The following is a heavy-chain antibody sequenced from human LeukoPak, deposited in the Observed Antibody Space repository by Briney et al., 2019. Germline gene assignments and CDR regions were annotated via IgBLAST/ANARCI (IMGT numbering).Heavy chain of an antibody. CDR3: AREAYDSGNFRTDYYYMDV. CDR1: GYTFTGYY. J-gene: IGHJ6*03. CDR2: ICPNSGGT. D-gene: IGHD3-10*01. Sequence: GASVKVSCKASGYTFTGYYMHWVRQAPGQGLEWMGWICPNSGGTNYAQKFQGRVTVTRDTSISTAYMELSRLRSDDTAVYYCAREAYDSGNFRTDYYYMDVWGIGTTVTVSS. V-gene: IGHV1-2*02.